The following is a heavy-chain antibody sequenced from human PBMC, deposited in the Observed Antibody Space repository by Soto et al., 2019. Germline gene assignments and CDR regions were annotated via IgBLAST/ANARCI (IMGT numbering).Heavy chain of an antibody. V-gene: IGHV3-15*01. CDR2: IKSKTDGGTT. J-gene: IGHJ4*02. CDR3: SSLMWFGESVDDQ. D-gene: IGHD3-10*01. CDR1: GFTFSNAW. Sequence: EVQLVESGGGLVKPGGSLRLSCAASGFTFSNAWMTWVRQAPGKGLEWVGRIKSKTDGGTTDYAAPVKGRFNISRDDSKNTLYLEMNTLKTEDKAVYYCSSLMWFGESVDDQWGQGTLVTVSA.